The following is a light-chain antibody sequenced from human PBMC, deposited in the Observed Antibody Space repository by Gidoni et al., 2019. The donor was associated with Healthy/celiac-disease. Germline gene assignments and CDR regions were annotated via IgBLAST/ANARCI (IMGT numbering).Light chain of an antibody. CDR2: KVS. CDR1: QSLVYSDGNTD. CDR3: LQGNHWPWT. Sequence: DVAMTQSPLSMHVTLGQPASISCRSSQSLVYSDGNTDLTWFQQKPGQSPKRLIYKVSNRDSGVPDRFSGSGSGTDFTLKISSVEAEDVGVYYCLQGNHWPWTFGQGTKVEIK. J-gene: IGKJ1*01. V-gene: IGKV2-30*01.